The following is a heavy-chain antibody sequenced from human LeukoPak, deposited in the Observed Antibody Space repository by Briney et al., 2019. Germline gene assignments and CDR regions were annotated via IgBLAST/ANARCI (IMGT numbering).Heavy chain of an antibody. Sequence: PGGSLRLSCAASGFTFSSYGMHWVRQAPGKGLEWVAFIHYDGTNEYYADSVKGRFTISRDNFRNTLYLQMNSLRAEDTAVYYCAREPYYDSSGYYRNDAFDIWGQGTMVTVSS. D-gene: IGHD3-22*01. CDR2: IHYDGTNE. V-gene: IGHV3-30*02. J-gene: IGHJ3*02. CDR3: AREPYYDSSGYYRNDAFDI. CDR1: GFTFSSYG.